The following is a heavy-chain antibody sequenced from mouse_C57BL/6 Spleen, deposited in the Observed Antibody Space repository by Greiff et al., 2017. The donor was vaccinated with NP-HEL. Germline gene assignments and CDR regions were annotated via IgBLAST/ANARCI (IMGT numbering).Heavy chain of an antibody. CDR3: ARRDGYGPWFAY. CDR1: GYAFSSSW. J-gene: IGHJ3*01. V-gene: IGHV1-82*01. D-gene: IGHD2-2*01. Sequence: VQLQQSGPELVKPGASVKISCKASGYAFSSSWMNWVKQRPGKGLEWIGRIYPGDGDTNYNGKFKGKATLTADKSSSTAYMQLSSLTSEDSAVYFCARRDGYGPWFAYWGQRTLVTVSA. CDR2: IYPGDGDT.